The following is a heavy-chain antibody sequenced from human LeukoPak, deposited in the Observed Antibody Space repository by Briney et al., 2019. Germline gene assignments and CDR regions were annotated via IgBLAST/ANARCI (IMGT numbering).Heavy chain of an antibody. V-gene: IGHV1-3*01. D-gene: IGHD6-13*01. CDR1: GYTFITSP. Sequence: ASVKVSCKASGYTFITSPMHWVRQAPGQRLEWMGWINSVNGNTKYSQRFQGRLTITRDTSTSTAYMELRSLRSDDTAVYYCARAIKGSSWYPDFQHWGQGTLVTVSS. CDR2: INSVNGNT. CDR3: ARAIKGSSWYPDFQH. J-gene: IGHJ1*01.